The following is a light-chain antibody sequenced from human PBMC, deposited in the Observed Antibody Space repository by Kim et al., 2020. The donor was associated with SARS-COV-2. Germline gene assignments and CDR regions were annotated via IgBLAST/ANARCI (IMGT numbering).Light chain of an antibody. V-gene: IGLV2-23*02. Sequence: QSALTQPASVSGSPGQSITISCTGTSSNIGSYNLVSWYQQHPGKAPKLMIYEVSKGPPGVSNRFSGSKSDNMASLTISGLQAEDEADYYCCSYAGSSTSWVFGGGTQLTVL. J-gene: IGLJ3*02. CDR3: CSYAGSSTSWV. CDR2: EVS. CDR1: SSNIGSYNL.